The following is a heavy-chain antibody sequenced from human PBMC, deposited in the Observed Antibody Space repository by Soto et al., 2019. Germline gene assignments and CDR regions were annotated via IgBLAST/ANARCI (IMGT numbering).Heavy chain of an antibody. V-gene: IGHV3-7*01. CDR3: ASVVAGNGRSWGYLDL. CDR1: GFTFSSYW. Sequence: EVQLVESGGGFVQPGGSLRLSCAASGFTFSSYWMSCVGQAPGKGLEGVANIKQDGSEKYYVDSVKGRFTISRDNAKHSLYLQMNSLRAEDAAVYYCASVVAGNGRSWGYLDLWGRGTLVTVSS. CDR2: IKQDGSEK. J-gene: IGHJ2*01. D-gene: IGHD6-19*01.